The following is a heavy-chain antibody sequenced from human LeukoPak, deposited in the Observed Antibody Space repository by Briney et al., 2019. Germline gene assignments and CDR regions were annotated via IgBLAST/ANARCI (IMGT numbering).Heavy chain of an antibody. J-gene: IGHJ4*02. CDR2: IIPILGIA. CDR3: ARAGTTVTYFDY. V-gene: IGHV1-69*04. Sequence: ASVKVSCKASGGTFSSYAISWVRQAPGQGLEWMGRIIPILGIANYAQKFQGRVTITGDTSASTAYMELSSLRSEDTAVYYCARAGTTVTYFDYWGQGTLVTVSS. D-gene: IGHD4-17*01. CDR1: GGTFSSYA.